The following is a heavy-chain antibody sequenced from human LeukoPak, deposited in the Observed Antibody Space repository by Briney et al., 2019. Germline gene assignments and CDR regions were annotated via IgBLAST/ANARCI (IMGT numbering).Heavy chain of an antibody. Sequence: GASVKVSCKASGYTFTSYGISWVRQAPGQGLEWMGWINTNTGNPTYAQGFTGRFVFSLDTSVSTAYLQISSLKAEDTAVYYCARDSMIHAFDIWGQGTMVTVSS. J-gene: IGHJ3*02. V-gene: IGHV7-4-1*02. CDR3: ARDSMIHAFDI. CDR1: GYTFTSYG. CDR2: INTNTGNP. D-gene: IGHD2/OR15-2a*01.